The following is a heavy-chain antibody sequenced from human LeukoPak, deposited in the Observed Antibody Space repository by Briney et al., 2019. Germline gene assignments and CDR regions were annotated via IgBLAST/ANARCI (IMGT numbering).Heavy chain of an antibody. D-gene: IGHD5-18*01. CDR2: INWNGGST. CDR3: ARGHSYGHYWYFDL. J-gene: IGHJ2*01. Sequence: GGSLRLSCAASGFTFSSYWMSWVRQAPGKGLEWVSGINWNGGSTGYADSVKGRFTISRDNAKNSLYLQMNSLRAEDTALYHCARGHSYGHYWYFDLWGRGTLVTVSS. CDR1: GFTFSSYW. V-gene: IGHV3-20*01.